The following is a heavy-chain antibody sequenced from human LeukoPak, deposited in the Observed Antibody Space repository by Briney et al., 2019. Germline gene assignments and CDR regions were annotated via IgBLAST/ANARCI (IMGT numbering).Heavy chain of an antibody. CDR3: ARKIAARSHFDY. CDR1: GGSFSGYY. Sequence: SETLPLTCAVYGGSFSGYYWSWIRQPPGKGLEWIGEINHSGSTNYNPSLKSRVTISVDTSKNQFSLKLSSVTAADTAVYYCARKIAARSHFDYWGQGTLVTVSS. CDR2: INHSGST. J-gene: IGHJ4*02. D-gene: IGHD6-6*01. V-gene: IGHV4-34*01.